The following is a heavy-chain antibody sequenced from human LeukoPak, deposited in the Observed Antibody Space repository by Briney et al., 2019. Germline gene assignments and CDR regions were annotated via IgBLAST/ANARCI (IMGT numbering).Heavy chain of an antibody. Sequence: PSETLSLTCTVSGGYISSSSYYWGWIRQPPGKGLEWVSSISSSSYIYYADSVKGRFTISRDNAKNSLYLQMNSLRAEDTAVYYCARDEGGMWGQGTLVTVSS. CDR2: ISSSSYI. CDR3: ARDEGGM. CDR1: GGYISSSSYY. V-gene: IGHV3-69-1*01. J-gene: IGHJ4*02. D-gene: IGHD6-13*01.